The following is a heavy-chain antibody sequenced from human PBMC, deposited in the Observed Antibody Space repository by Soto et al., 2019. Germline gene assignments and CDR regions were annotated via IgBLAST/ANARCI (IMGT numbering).Heavy chain of an antibody. CDR1: GFTFDGYA. CDR2: ISWNNGSI. Sequence: GGSLRLSCAASGFTFDGYAMHWVRQAPGKGLEWVSGISWNNGSIGYADSVKGRFTISRDNAKNSLYLQMNSLRAEDTALYYCAKAITGTTLSFDYWGQGTLVTVSS. V-gene: IGHV3-9*01. CDR3: AKAITGTTLSFDY. D-gene: IGHD1-7*01. J-gene: IGHJ4*02.